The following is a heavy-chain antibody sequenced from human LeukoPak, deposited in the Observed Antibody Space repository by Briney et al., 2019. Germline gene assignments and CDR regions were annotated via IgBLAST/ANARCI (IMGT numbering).Heavy chain of an antibody. V-gene: IGHV3-33*01. CDR3: TRYNNDHFDY. J-gene: IGHJ4*02. CDR1: GFTFGGYG. CDR2: IAYDGSRA. D-gene: IGHD1-14*01. Sequence: GGSLRLSCAGSGFTFGGYGMHWFRQTPGKGLEWVAVIAYDGSRAFYADSVKGRFTISRDNSKNTMSVQMDDLRAEDSGVYYCTRYNNDHFDYWGQGTLVTVSS.